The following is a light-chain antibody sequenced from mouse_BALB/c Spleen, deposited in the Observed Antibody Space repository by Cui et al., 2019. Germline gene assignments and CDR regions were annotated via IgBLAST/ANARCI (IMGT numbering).Light chain of an antibody. V-gene: IGKV8-28*01. Sequence: DIATTQSPPSLSVSAGEKVTMSCKTSKIMLNRGNQKNNLAWYHQKPGQPPKLLIYGASTRESGVPDRFTGSRSGTDFTLTISSVQAEDLAVYYCQNDHSYPLTFGAGTKLELK. CDR3: QNDHSYPLT. CDR1: KIMLNRGNQKNN. J-gene: IGKJ5*01. CDR2: GAS.